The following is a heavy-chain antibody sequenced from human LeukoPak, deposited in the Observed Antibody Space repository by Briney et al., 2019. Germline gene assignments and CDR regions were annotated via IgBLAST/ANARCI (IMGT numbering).Heavy chain of an antibody. Sequence: PGGSLRLSCAASGFNFYDYAVHWVRQAPGRGLEWVAGISQNSDRIGYADSVKGRFTISRDNAKNSLYLQMNSLRPEDTALYYCAKGDYYDRRGSYLGDYWGQGTLVTVSS. J-gene: IGHJ4*02. V-gene: IGHV3-9*01. D-gene: IGHD3-22*01. CDR3: AKGDYYDRRGSYLGDY. CDR2: ISQNSDRI. CDR1: GFNFYDYA.